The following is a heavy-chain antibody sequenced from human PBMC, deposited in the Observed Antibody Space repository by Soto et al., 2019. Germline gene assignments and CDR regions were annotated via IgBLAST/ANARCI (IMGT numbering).Heavy chain of an antibody. CDR1: GYTFTSYG. CDR3: AREWRAARRGGGPCGY. J-gene: IGHJ4*02. V-gene: IGHV1-18*04. Sequence: ASVKVSCKASGYTFTSYGISWVRQAPGQGLEWMGWISAYNGNTNYAQKLQGRVTMTTDTSTSTAYMELRSLRSDDTAVYYCAREWRAARRGGGPCGYWGEGTMVTVYS. CDR2: ISAYNGNT. D-gene: IGHD6-6*01.